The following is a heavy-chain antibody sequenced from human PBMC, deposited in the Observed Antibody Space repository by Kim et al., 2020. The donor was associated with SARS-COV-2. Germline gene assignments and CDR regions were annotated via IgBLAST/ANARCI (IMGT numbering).Heavy chain of an antibody. D-gene: IGHD6-19*01. CDR2: T. J-gene: IGHJ4*02. CDR3: ARVIAVAGIPDY. Sequence: TYYNPCLKSRVTISIDTSKNQFSLNLSSVTAADTAVYYCARVIAVAGIPDYWGQGNLVTVSS. V-gene: IGHV4-39*01.